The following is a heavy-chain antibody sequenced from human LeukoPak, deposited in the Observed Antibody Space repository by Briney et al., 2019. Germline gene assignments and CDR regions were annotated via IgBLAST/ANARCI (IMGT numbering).Heavy chain of an antibody. V-gene: IGHV4-59*08. D-gene: IGHD1/OR15-1a*01. CDR1: GGSISGYY. CDR3: ARLPLIATTRGGFDP. Sequence: ASETLSFTCTVSGGSISGYYWSWIRQPPGKRLEWIGYVYDTGATNYNPSLKSRFTISIDTSKNQFSLYLSSVTAADTAVYYCARLPLIATTRGGFDPWGQGTLVTVSS. J-gene: IGHJ5*02. CDR2: VYDTGAT.